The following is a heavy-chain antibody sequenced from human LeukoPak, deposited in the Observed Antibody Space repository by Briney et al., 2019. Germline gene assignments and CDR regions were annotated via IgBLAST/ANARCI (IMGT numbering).Heavy chain of an antibody. CDR1: GYTFSSHA. CDR3: ARDLVSAGFDI. D-gene: IGHD6-6*01. CDR2: INSNTAIP. J-gene: IGHJ3*02. Sequence: GASVKVSCKAFGYTFSSHAMNSVRQAPGQGLELMGWINSNTAIPTYAQGFAGRFVFSLDTSVTTAYLQITSLKAEDTAVYYCARDLVSAGFDIWGQGTMVTVSS. V-gene: IGHV7-4-1*02.